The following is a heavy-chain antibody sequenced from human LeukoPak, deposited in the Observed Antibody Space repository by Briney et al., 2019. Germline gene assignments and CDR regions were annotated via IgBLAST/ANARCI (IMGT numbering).Heavy chain of an antibody. CDR3: ARQRYYYDSSGFYPAFDI. Sequence: GGSLRLSCAASGFTFSSYAMSWVRQAPGKGLEWVSAISGSGGSTYYADSVKGRFTISRDNSKNTLYLQMDSLRAEDTAVYYCARQRYYYDSSGFYPAFDIWGQGTMVTVSS. V-gene: IGHV3-23*01. D-gene: IGHD3-22*01. CDR1: GFTFSSYA. J-gene: IGHJ3*02. CDR2: ISGSGGST.